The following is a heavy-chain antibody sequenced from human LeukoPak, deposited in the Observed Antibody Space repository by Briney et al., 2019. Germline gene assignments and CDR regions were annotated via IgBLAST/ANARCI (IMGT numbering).Heavy chain of an antibody. D-gene: IGHD3-22*01. J-gene: IGHJ4*02. CDR1: GFTFSGSA. CDR2: IRSKANSYAT. V-gene: IGHV3-73*01. CDR3: TRRVYDIDPFDY. Sequence: PGGSLRLSCAASGFTFSGSAMHWVRQASGKGLEWVGRIRSKANSYATAYAASVKGRFTISRDDSKNTAYLQMNSLKTEDTAVYYCTRRVYDIDPFDYWGQGTLVTVSS.